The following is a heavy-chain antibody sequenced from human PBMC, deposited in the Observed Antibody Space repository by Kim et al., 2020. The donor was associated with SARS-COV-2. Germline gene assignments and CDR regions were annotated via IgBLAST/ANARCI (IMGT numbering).Heavy chain of an antibody. Sequence: GGSLRLSCAASGFTFNDYYMTWIRQAPGKGLEWISYISSSSSYTKYADSVKGRFTISRDNAKNSLYLQMNSLRAEDMAVYYCARVASGSTAWYYFDYWGQGTLVTVSS. CDR3: ARVASGSTAWYYFDY. CDR1: GFTFNDYY. D-gene: IGHD6-19*01. J-gene: IGHJ4*02. V-gene: IGHV3-11*03. CDR2: ISSSSSYT.